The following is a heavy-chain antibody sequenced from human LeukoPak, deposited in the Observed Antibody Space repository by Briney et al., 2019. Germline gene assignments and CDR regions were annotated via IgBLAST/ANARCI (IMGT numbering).Heavy chain of an antibody. J-gene: IGHJ5*02. V-gene: IGHV3-73*01. CDR1: GFTLIHTA. Sequence: GGSLKLSCAASGFTLIHTAIHWVRQASGKGLGWVGLIDRPAKSYATAYGASVGGRFTISRDDSKNTAYLQMDSLKTEDTALYYCTRDRGTYNWLDPWGQGTLVTVSS. CDR3: TRDRGTYNWLDP. D-gene: IGHD1-26*01. CDR2: IDRPAKSYAT.